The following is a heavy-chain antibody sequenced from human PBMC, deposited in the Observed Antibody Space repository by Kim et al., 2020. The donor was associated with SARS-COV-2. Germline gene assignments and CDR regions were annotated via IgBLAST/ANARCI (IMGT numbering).Heavy chain of an antibody. Sequence: GGSLRLSCAASGFTFSSYEMNWVRQAPGKGLEWVSYISSSGSTIYYADSVKGRFTISRDNAKNSLYLQMNSLRAEDTAVYYCARDRFDCSSTSCLMDKLQHWGQGTLVTVSS. J-gene: IGHJ1*01. V-gene: IGHV3-48*03. D-gene: IGHD2-2*01. CDR3: ARDRFDCSSTSCLMDKLQH. CDR1: GFTFSSYE. CDR2: ISSSGSTI.